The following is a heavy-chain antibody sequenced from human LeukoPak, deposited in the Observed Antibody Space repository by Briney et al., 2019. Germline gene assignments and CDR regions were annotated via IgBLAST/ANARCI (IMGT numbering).Heavy chain of an antibody. V-gene: IGHV4-34*01. CDR1: GGSFSGYF. CDR2: INHSGST. Sequence: SETLSLTCAVYGGSFSGYFWSWIRQPPGKGLEWIGEINHSGSTNYNPSLKSRVTISVDTSKNQFSLKLSSVTAADTAVYYCARFPRYCSSTSCSYGTDVWGKGTTVTVSS. CDR3: ARFPRYCSSTSCSYGTDV. J-gene: IGHJ6*04. D-gene: IGHD2-2*01.